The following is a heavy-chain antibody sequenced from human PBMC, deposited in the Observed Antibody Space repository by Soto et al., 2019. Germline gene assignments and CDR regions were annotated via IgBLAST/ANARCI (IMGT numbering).Heavy chain of an antibody. J-gene: IGHJ6*03. CDR2: IYYSGST. CDR3: AREKGNTMVRGAKHTLSYYDMDV. Sequence: SETLSLTCTVSGGSISSYYWSWIRQPPGKGLEWIGYIYYSGSTNYNPSLKSRVTISVDTSKNQFSLKLSSVTAADTAVYYCAREKGNTMVRGAKHTLSYYDMDVWGKGTTVTVSS. D-gene: IGHD3-10*01. CDR1: GGSISSYY. V-gene: IGHV4-59*01.